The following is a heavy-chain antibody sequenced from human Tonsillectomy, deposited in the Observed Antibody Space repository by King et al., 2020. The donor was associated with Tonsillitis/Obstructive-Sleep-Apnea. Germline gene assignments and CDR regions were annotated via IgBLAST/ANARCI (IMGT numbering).Heavy chain of an antibody. J-gene: IGHJ4*02. CDR1: GFTFSSYS. V-gene: IGHV3-48*02. Sequence: QLVQSGGGLVQPGGSLRLSCAASGFTFSSYSMNWVRQAPGKGLEWVSYISSSSSTIYYADSVKGRFTISRDNPKNSLYLQMNSLRDEDTAVYYCAGSSGGSLGYFDYWGQGTLVTVSS. CDR2: ISSSSSTI. CDR3: AGSSGGSLGYFDY. D-gene: IGHD6-25*01.